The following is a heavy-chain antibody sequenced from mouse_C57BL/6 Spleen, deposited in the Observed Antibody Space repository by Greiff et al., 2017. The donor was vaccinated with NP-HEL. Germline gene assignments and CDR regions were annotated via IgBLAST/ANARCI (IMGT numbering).Heavy chain of an antibody. D-gene: IGHD2-4*01. V-gene: IGHV6-6*01. Sequence: EVKLVESGGGLVQPGGSMKLSCAASGFTFSDAWMDWVRQSPEKGLEWVAEIRNKANNHATYYAESVKGRFTISRDDSKSSVYLQMNSLRAEDTGIYYCTRRIYYDYDGFAYWGQGTLVTVSA. J-gene: IGHJ3*01. CDR2: IRNKANNHAT. CDR3: TRRIYYDYDGFAY. CDR1: GFTFSDAW.